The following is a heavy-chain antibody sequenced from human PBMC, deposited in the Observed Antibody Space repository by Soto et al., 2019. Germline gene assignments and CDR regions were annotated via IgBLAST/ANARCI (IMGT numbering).Heavy chain of an antibody. D-gene: IGHD2-15*01. CDR3: ARGRQYCSGGSCYPDYFDS. J-gene: IGHJ4*02. V-gene: IGHV1-69*12. CDR1: GGTFSSYA. Sequence: QVQLVQSGAEVKKPGSSVKVSCKASGGTFSSYAISWVRQAPGQGLEWMGGIIPIFGTANYAQKFQGRVTITADESTSKAYMELSSLSSEDTAVYYCARGRQYCSGGSCYPDYFDSWGQGTLVTVSS. CDR2: IIPIFGTA.